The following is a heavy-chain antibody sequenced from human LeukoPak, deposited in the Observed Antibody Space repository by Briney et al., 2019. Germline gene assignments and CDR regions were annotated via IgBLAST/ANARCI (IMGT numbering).Heavy chain of an antibody. D-gene: IGHD3-22*01. CDR1: GYTFTSYY. Sequence: ASVKVSCKASGYTFTSYYMHWVRQAPGQGLEWMGVINPSGGSTSYAQKFQGRVTLTRDTSTSIVYMELSSLRSEDTAVYYCARWWDDGSGYSYYYGMDVWGQGTTVTDSS. V-gene: IGHV1-46*01. CDR3: ARWWDDGSGYSYYYGMDV. J-gene: IGHJ6*02. CDR2: INPSGGST.